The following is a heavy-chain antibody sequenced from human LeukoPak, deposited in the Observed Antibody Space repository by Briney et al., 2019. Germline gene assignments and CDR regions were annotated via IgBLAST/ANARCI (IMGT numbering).Heavy chain of an antibody. CDR3: AKDGEALITLGCFDY. D-gene: IGHD3-3*02. J-gene: IGHJ4*02. CDR1: GFTFSAHW. Sequence: PGGSLRLSCAASGFTFSAHWMHWVRQAPGKGLVWVSLINSDGRSTTYADSVKGRFTISRDNAKNTLYLQMNSLRAEDTAVYYCAKDGEALITLGCFDYWGQGTLVTVSS. V-gene: IGHV3-74*01. CDR2: INSDGRST.